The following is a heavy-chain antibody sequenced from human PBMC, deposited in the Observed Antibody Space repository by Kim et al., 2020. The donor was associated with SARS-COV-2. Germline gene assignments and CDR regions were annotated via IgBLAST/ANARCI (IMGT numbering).Heavy chain of an antibody. J-gene: IGHJ5*02. CDR2: IIPIFGTA. D-gene: IGHD4-4*01. Sequence: SVKVSCKASGGTFSSYAISWVRQAPGQGLEWMGGIIPIFGTANYAQKFQGRVTITADESTSTAYMELSSLRSEDTAVYYCAREGAMTTVRGWFDPWGQGTLVTVSS. V-gene: IGHV1-69*13. CDR1: GGTFSSYA. CDR3: AREGAMTTVRGWFDP.